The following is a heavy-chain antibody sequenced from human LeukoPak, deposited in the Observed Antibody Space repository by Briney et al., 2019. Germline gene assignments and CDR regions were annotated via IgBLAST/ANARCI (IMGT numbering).Heavy chain of an antibody. D-gene: IGHD3-10*01. Sequence: GRSLRLSCAASGFTFSSYAMHWVRQAPGKGLEWVAVISYDGSNKYYADSVKGRFTISRDNSKNTLHLQMNSLRAEDTAVYYCAREDRGRVYFDYWGQGTLVTVSP. CDR2: ISYDGSNK. CDR1: GFTFSSYA. CDR3: AREDRGRVYFDY. V-gene: IGHV3-30-3*01. J-gene: IGHJ4*02.